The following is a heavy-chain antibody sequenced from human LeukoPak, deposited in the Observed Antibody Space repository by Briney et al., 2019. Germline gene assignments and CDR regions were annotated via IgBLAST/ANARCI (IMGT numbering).Heavy chain of an antibody. CDR1: GGAFSRYA. D-gene: IGHD6-19*01. J-gene: IGHJ4*02. CDR2: IIPIFGTA. V-gene: IGHV1-69*13. Sequence: SVKVSCKASGGAFSRYAISWVRQAPGQGLEWMGGIIPIFGTANYAQKFQGRVTITADESTSTAYMELSSLRSEDTAVYYCASTTTIAVAGNFDNWGQGTLVTVSS. CDR3: ASTTTIAVAGNFDN.